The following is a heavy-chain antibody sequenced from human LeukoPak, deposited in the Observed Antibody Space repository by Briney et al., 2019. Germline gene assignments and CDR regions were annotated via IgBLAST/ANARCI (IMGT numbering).Heavy chain of an antibody. D-gene: IGHD3-9*01. CDR1: GFTFSSSA. Sequence: GRSLRLSCAASGFTFSSSAISWVRQAPGKGLEWVSSITGSGGSTSYADSVKGRFTISRDNSKNTLYLQMSSLRADDTAVYYCAKHPIGDWLSYFDYWGQGALVTVSS. CDR3: AKHPIGDWLSYFDY. J-gene: IGHJ4*02. V-gene: IGHV3-23*01. CDR2: ITGSGGST.